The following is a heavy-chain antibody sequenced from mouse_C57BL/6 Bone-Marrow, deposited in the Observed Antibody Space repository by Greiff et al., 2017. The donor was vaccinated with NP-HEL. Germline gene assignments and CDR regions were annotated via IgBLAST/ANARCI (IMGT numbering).Heavy chain of an antibody. V-gene: IGHV1-4*01. D-gene: IGHD2-3*01. CDR1: GYTFTSYT. J-gene: IGHJ2*01. CDR2: INPSSGYT. CDR3: ARGGYYEGY. Sequence: VKVVESGAELARPGASVKMSCKASGYTFTSYTMHWVKQRPGQGLEWIGYINPSSGYTKYNQKFKDKATLTADKSSSTAYMQLSSLTSEDSAVYYCARGGYYEGYWGQGTTLTVSS.